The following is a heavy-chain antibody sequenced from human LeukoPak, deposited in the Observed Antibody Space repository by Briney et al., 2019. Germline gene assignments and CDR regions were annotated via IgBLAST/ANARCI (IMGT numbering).Heavy chain of an antibody. CDR1: GFSFTSYA. V-gene: IGHV3-23*01. CDR3: AGRPIASGNYAGMDV. Sequence: GGSLRLSCAASGFSFTSYAMTWVRQAPGKGLEWVSTISHSGVSTYYADSVKGRFTISRDKSKNTLYLQMNSLRVEDTAVYYCAGRPIASGNYAGMDVWGKGTTVTVAS. D-gene: IGHD3-10*01. J-gene: IGHJ6*04. CDR2: ISHSGVST.